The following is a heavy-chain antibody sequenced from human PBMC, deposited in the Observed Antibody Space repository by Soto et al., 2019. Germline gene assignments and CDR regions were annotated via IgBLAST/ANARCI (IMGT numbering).Heavy chain of an antibody. CDR1: GDSISSACYY. V-gene: IGHV4-61*05. J-gene: IGHJ5*02. CDR2: IYYTGIT. CDR3: ARLGEVRGDNNWFDP. Sequence: PSETLSLTCIVSGDSISSACYYWGWIRQPPGKGLEWIGYIYYTGITNYNPSLKSRVTISVDTSKNQFSLKLSSVTAADTAVYYCARLGEVRGDNNWFDPWGQGTPVTVSS. D-gene: IGHD3-10*01.